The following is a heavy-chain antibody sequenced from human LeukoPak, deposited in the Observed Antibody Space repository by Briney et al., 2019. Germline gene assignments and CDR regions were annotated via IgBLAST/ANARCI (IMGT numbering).Heavy chain of an antibody. CDR3: ARDLVGATRSRYFDY. J-gene: IGHJ4*02. V-gene: IGHV1-18*01. D-gene: IGHD1-26*01. Sequence: ASVKVSCKASGYTLTSYGISWVRQAPGQGLEWMGWISAYNGNTNYAQKLQGRVTMTTDTSTSTAYMELRSLRSDDTAVYYCARDLVGATRSRYFDYWGQGTLVTVSS. CDR1: GYTLTSYG. CDR2: ISAYNGNT.